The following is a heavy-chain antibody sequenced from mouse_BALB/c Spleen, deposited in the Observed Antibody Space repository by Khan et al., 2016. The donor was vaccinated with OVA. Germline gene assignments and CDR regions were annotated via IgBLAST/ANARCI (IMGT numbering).Heavy chain of an antibody. Sequence: VQLKESGPGLVTPSQSLSLTCTVTGYSITSDSAWNWIRQFPGNKLEWMGYINYSGSTSYHPSLKSRFSITRDTSKNQFFLQLNSVTTEDTATYFCARGVRLTYWGQGTLVTVSA. CDR3: ARGVRLTY. D-gene: IGHD2-14*01. V-gene: IGHV3-2*02. CDR1: GYSITSDSA. J-gene: IGHJ3*01. CDR2: INYSGST.